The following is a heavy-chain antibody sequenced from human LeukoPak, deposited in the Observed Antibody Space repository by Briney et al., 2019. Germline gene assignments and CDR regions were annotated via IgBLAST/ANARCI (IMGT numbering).Heavy chain of an antibody. CDR3: ARRAGDYSHPYDY. J-gene: IGHJ4*02. CDR1: GFTFDGYA. V-gene: IGHV3-9*01. D-gene: IGHD3-22*01. CDR2: ISWNSGSI. Sequence: GGSLRLSCAASGFTFDGYAMHWVRQAPGKGLEWVSGISWNSGSIGYADSVKGRFTISRDNSKNTLYLQMNSLRAEDTAVYYCARRAGDYSHPYDYWGQGTLVTVSS.